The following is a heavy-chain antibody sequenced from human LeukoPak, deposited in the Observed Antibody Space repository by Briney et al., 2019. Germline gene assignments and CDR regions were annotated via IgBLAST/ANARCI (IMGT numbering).Heavy chain of an antibody. J-gene: IGHJ4*02. Sequence: PGGSPRLSCAASGFTFSNYAMSWVRQAPGKGLEWVSAISSSGSSTYYADSVKGRFTISRDNSKDTLYLQMNSLRAEDTAVYYCANRPLNSASGWYGVDYWGQGTLVTVSS. D-gene: IGHD6-19*01. CDR1: GFTFSNYA. V-gene: IGHV3-23*01. CDR3: ANRPLNSASGWYGVDY. CDR2: ISSSGSST.